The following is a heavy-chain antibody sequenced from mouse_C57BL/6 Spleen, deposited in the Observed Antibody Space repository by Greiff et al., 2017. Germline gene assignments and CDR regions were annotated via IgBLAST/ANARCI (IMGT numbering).Heavy chain of an antibody. CDR2: ISSGGSYT. V-gene: IGHV5-6*02. J-gene: IGHJ1*03. CDR1: GFTFSSYG. CDR3: ARQTTGSTG. Sequence: EVKLVESGGDLVKPGGSLKLSCAASGFTFSSYGISWVRQTPDKRLEWVATISSGGSYTYYPDSVKGRFTISRDNAKNTLYLQMSSLKSEDTAMYYCARQTTGSTGWGTGTTVTVSS. D-gene: IGHD1-1*01.